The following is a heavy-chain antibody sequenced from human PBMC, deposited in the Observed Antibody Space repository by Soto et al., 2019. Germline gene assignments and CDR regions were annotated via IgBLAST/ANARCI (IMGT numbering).Heavy chain of an antibody. D-gene: IGHD2-15*01. V-gene: IGHV3-15*07. CDR3: SVVVAATLTYY. CDR1: GFTFSNAW. CDR2: IKSKTDGGTT. Sequence: EVQLVESGGGLVKPGGSLRLSCAASGFTFSNAWMNWVLQAPGKGLEWVGRIKSKTDGGTTDYAAPVKGRFTISRDDSKNTLYLQMNSLKTEDTAVYYCSVVVAATLTYYWGQGTLVTVSS. J-gene: IGHJ4*02.